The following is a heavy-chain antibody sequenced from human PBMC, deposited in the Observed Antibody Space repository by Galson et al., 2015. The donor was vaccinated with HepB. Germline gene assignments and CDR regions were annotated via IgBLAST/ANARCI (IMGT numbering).Heavy chain of an antibody. CDR3: AADPQGIAASLDY. V-gene: IGHV1-58*02. Sequence: SVKVSCKASGFIFTSSAMQWVRQARGQRLEWIGWIVVGSGNTNYAQKFQERVTITRDMSTSTAYMELSSLRSEDTAVYYCAADPQGIAASLDYWGQGTLVTVSS. D-gene: IGHD6-13*01. J-gene: IGHJ4*02. CDR1: GFIFTSSA. CDR2: IVVGSGNT.